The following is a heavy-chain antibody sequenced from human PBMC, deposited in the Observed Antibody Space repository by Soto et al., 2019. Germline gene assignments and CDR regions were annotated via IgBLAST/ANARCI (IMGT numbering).Heavy chain of an antibody. Sequence: QVQLVQSGAEVKKPGSSVKVSCKASGGTFSTYTITWVRQAPGQGLEWMGRIIPIIGIINYAQTFQGRVTSSADKFTGTAYMELSGLRADDTAVYYCAGDPDSHYNDSHASSYPWGQGTLVTVSS. J-gene: IGHJ5*02. D-gene: IGHD4-4*01. CDR3: AGDPDSHYNDSHASSYP. V-gene: IGHV1-69*08. CDR1: GGTFSTYT. CDR2: IIPIIGII.